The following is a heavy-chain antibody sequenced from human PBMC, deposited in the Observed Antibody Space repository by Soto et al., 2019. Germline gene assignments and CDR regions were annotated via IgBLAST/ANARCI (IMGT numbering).Heavy chain of an antibody. CDR1: GGTLSSYV. CDR2: VIPLSGTA. Sequence: QVQLVQSGAEVKKPGSSVRVSCKASGGTLSSYVISWVRQAPGQGLEWIGGVIPLSGTANYAQKFQGRVTITADESINTAYMELSSLRAEDTAVYYCAREGLSSGRFDNWGQGTPVTVSS. D-gene: IGHD6-19*01. CDR3: AREGLSSGRFDN. J-gene: IGHJ4*02. V-gene: IGHV1-69*01.